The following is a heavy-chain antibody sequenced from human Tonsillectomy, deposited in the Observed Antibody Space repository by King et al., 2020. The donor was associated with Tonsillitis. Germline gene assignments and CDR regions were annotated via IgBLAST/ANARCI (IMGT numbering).Heavy chain of an antibody. J-gene: IGHJ6*02. CDR3: TTISYDILTGSFYGLDV. CDR1: GFTFSNVW. V-gene: IGHV3-15*01. D-gene: IGHD3-9*01. Sequence: GQLVQSGGGLVQPGGSLRLSCAASGFTFSNVWMSWVRQAPGKGLEWVGRSKSKADGGTTDYAAPVKGRFTVSRADSKYTLYLQMNSLKTEDTAVYYCTTISYDILTGSFYGLDVWGQGTTVTVSS. CDR2: SKSKADGGTT.